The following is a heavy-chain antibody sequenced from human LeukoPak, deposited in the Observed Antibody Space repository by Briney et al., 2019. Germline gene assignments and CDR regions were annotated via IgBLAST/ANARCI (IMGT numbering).Heavy chain of an antibody. CDR2: INPRTGST. Sequence: GASVKVSCKASGYTFTNYHVHWVRQAPGQGLEWVGIINPRTGSTTYAQMLQGGVTMTRDTSSNTVYMEMSSLRSEDTAVYYCARDSLGYTYGYSTYLDPWGQGTLVTVSS. D-gene: IGHD5-18*01. V-gene: IGHV1-46*04. CDR1: GYTFTNYH. J-gene: IGHJ5*02. CDR3: ARDSLGYTYGYSTYLDP.